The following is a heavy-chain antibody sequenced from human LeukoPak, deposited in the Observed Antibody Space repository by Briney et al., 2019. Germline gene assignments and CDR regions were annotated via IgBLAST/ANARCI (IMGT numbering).Heavy chain of an antibody. CDR1: GFTFSSYS. J-gene: IGHJ6*03. CDR2: ISSSSSTI. V-gene: IGHV3-48*01. D-gene: IGHD3-10*01. Sequence: GGSLRLSCAASGFTFSSYSMNWVRQAPGKGLEWVSYISSSSSTIYYADSVKGRFTISRDNAKDSLYLQMNSLRAEDTAVYYCARYLVRGSLHDYYYYYMDVWGKGTTVTVSS. CDR3: ARYLVRGSLHDYYYYYMDV.